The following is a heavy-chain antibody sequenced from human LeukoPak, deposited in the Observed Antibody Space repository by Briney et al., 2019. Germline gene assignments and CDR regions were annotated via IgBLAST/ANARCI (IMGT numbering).Heavy chain of an antibody. J-gene: IGHJ4*02. CDR1: GFTFSSYA. CDR3: ARDRSSEDFWSGYYSDY. D-gene: IGHD3-3*01. CDR2: ISYDGSNK. Sequence: GGSLRLSCAASGFTFSSYAMHWVRQAPGKGLGWVTVISYDGSNKYYADSVKGRFTISRDNSKNTLYLQMNSLRAEDTAVYYCARDRSSEDFWSGYYSDYWGQGTLVTVSS. V-gene: IGHV3-30-3*01.